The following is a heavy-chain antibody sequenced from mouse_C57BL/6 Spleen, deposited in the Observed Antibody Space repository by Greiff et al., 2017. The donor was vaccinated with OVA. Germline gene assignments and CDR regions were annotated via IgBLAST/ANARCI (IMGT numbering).Heavy chain of an antibody. J-gene: IGHJ1*03. CDR2: IRSKSNNYAT. CDR1: GFSFNTYA. CDR3: VRQGDSWYFDV. V-gene: IGHV10-1*01. Sequence: DVHLVESGGGLVQPKGSLKLSCAASGFSFNTYAMNWVRQAPGKGLEWVARIRSKSNNYATYYADSVKDRFTISRDDSESMLYLQMNNLKTEDTAMYYCVRQGDSWYFDVWGTGTTVTVSS.